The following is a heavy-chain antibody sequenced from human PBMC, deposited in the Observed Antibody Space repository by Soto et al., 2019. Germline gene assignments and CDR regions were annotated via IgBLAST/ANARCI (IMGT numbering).Heavy chain of an antibody. V-gene: IGHV4-61*08. CDR3: AREGVSSRWYNYYGMDV. CDR1: GGSISSGGYS. J-gene: IGHJ6*02. Sequence: ETLSLTCAVSGGSISSGGYSWSWIRQPPGKGLEWIGYIYYSGSTNYNPSLKSRVTISVDTSKNQFSLKLSSVTAADTAVYYCAREGVSSRWYNYYGMDVWGQGTTVTVSS. CDR2: IYYSGST. D-gene: IGHD6-13*01.